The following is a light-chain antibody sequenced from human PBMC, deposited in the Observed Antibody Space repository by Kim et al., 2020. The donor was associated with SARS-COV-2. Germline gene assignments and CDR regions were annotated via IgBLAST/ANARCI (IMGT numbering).Light chain of an antibody. CDR3: QAWDSSTAV. V-gene: IGLV3-1*01. CDR1: KLGDKY. CDR2: QDS. J-gene: IGLJ2*01. Sequence: SLSPGQTASITCSGDKLGDKYACWYQQKPGQSPVLVIYQDSKRPSGIPERFSGSNSGNTATLTINGTQAMDEADYYCQAWDSSTAVFGGGTQLTVL.